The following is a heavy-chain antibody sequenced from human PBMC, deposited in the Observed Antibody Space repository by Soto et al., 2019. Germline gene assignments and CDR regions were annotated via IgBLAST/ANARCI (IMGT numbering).Heavy chain of an antibody. CDR1: GDSVSSDRYV. Sequence: SETLSLTCSGSGDSVSSDRYVWTWIRQPPGKGLEWIAYISYTGDTNYNPSLKSRVTISVDTSRNQFSLTLTSVTAADTAVYFCARIVVGATVDLWGQGSLVTVSS. V-gene: IGHV4-61*01. CDR3: ARIVVGATVDL. CDR2: ISYTGDT. J-gene: IGHJ5*02. D-gene: IGHD1-26*01.